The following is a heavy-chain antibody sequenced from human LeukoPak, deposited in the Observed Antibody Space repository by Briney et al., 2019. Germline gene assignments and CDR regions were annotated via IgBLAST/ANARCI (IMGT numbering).Heavy chain of an antibody. CDR3: ARGYCATTSCFPPDAFDI. Sequence: SETLSLTCAVYVGSFSGYYWTWIRQPPGRGLEWIGEIHHSGSTNYNPSLKSRVTISVDSSKNQFSLKLTSVTAADTAVYYCARGYCATTSCFPPDAFDIWGRGTMVTVSS. J-gene: IGHJ3*02. D-gene: IGHD2-2*01. CDR1: VGSFSGYY. V-gene: IGHV4-34*01. CDR2: IHHSGST.